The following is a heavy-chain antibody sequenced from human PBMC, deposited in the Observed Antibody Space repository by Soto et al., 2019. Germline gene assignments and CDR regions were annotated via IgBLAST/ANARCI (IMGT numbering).Heavy chain of an antibody. J-gene: IGHJ4*02. V-gene: IGHV4-61*01. D-gene: IGHD5-12*01. CDR1: GGSVSSVTSY. CDR2: IYYTGTT. Sequence: SETLSLTCTVSGGSVSSVTSYWSWVRQPPGKGLEWIAYIYYTGTTNYNPSLRGRVAISLDTSKNQFSLQLSSVTAADTATYYCAKGGGFDPLDYWGQGTQVTVSS. CDR3: AKGGGFDPLDY.